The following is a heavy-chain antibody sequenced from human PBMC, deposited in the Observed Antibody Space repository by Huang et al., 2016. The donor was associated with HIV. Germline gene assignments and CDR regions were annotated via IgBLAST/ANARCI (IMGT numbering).Heavy chain of an antibody. J-gene: IGHJ4*02. CDR3: ARGNVDSSLLSGSYYYFDF. CDR2: IHHRGVT. V-gene: IGHV4-34*01. CDR1: GGSFSAYY. Sequence: QVQLQQWGAGLLKPSETLSLTCAVYGGSFSAYYWTWIRQPPGKGLEGLGEIHHRGVTHYSPSLRSRVTISVDTSKNQFSLKLSSVTAADTAVYYCARGNVDSSLLSGSYYYFDFWGQGTLVTVSS. D-gene: IGHD1-26*01.